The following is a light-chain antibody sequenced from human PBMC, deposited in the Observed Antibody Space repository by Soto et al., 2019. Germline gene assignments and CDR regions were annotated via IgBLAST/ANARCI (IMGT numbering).Light chain of an antibody. CDR1: SSDVGGYDY. V-gene: IGLV2-11*01. CDR3: CSYAGSPYV. CDR2: GVS. J-gene: IGLJ1*01. Sequence: QSVLTQPRSVSGSPGQSVAISCTGTSSDVGGYDYVSWFQQHPGKAPKLMIYGVSKRPSGVPDRFSGSKSGNTASLTISGLQAEDEADYYSCSYAGSPYVFGTGTKVTVL.